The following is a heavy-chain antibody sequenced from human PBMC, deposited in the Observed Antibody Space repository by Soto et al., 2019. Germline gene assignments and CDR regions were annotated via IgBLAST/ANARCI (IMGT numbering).Heavy chain of an antibody. CDR3: ARGRTWGARDFDL. CDR1: GYSFNTYG. Sequence: QVQLVQSGGEVKRPGASVRVSCKTSGYSFNTYGISWVRLAPGQGLEWMGWISGYDCHTDYAQKFQDRVTMTTDTSSKSIYIDLRGLRSDDTAVYYCARGRTWGARDFDLWGQGTLVTVSS. V-gene: IGHV1-18*01. D-gene: IGHD3-16*01. CDR2: ISGYDCHT. J-gene: IGHJ4*02.